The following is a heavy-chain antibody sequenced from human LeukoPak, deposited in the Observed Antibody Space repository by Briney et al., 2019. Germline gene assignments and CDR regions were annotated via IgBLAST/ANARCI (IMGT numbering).Heavy chain of an antibody. CDR3: ARSYTAMVVAFDY. CDR2: IYYSGST. D-gene: IGHD5-18*01. CDR1: GGSISSYY. V-gene: IGHV4-59*08. J-gene: IGHJ4*02. Sequence: SETLSLTCTVSGGSISSYYWSWIRQPPGKGLEWIGYIYYSGSTNYNPSLKSRVTISVDTSKNQFSLKLSSVTATDTAVYYCARSYTAMVVAFDYWGQGTLVTVSS.